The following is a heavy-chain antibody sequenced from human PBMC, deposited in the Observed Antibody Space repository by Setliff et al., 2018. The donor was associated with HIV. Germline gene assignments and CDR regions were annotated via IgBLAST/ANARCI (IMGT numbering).Heavy chain of an antibody. Sequence: GASVKVSCKASGYTFISYYMHWVRQAPGQGLEWMGGIIPSLTIANYEHKFQGRVTITADKSTTTAYMELKSLKSEDTAFYYCARAPYRSGWYGVDYWGQGTLVTVSS. D-gene: IGHD6-19*01. CDR1: GYTFISYY. J-gene: IGHJ4*02. V-gene: IGHV1-69*10. CDR3: ARAPYRSGWYGVDY. CDR2: IIPSLTIA.